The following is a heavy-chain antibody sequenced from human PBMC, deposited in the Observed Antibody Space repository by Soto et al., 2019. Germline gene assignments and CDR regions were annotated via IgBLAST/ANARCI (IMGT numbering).Heavy chain of an antibody. J-gene: IGHJ6*02. D-gene: IGHD1-7*01. CDR2: ISAYNGNT. CDR3: ARDEGFAELELRNNGMDV. Sequence: ASVKVSCKASGYTFTSYGISWVRQAPGQGLEWMGWISAYNGNTNYAQKLQGRVTRTTDTSTSTAYMELRSLRSDDTAVYYCARDEGFAELELRNNGMDVWGQGTTVTVSS. V-gene: IGHV1-18*01. CDR1: GYTFTSYG.